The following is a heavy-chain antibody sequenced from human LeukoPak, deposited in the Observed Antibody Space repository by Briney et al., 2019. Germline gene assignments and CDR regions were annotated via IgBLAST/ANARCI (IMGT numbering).Heavy chain of an antibody. Sequence: SETLSLTCTVSGGSISSSSYYWGWIRQPLGKGLEWIGSIYYSGSTYYNPSLKSRVTISVDTSKNQFSLKLSSVTAADTAVYYCARDRYRTIDYWGQGTLVTVSS. CDR1: GGSISSSSYY. J-gene: IGHJ4*02. CDR3: ARDRYRTIDY. D-gene: IGHD5-18*01. V-gene: IGHV4-39*07. CDR2: IYYSGST.